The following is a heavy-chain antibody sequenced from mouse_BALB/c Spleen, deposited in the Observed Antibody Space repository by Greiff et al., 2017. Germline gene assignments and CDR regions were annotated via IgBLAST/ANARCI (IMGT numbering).Heavy chain of an antibody. Sequence: EVKLVESGGGLVQPKGSLKLSCAASGFTFNTYAMNWVRQAPGKGLEWVARIRSKSNNYATYYADSVKDRFTISRDDSQSMLYLQMNNLKTEDTAMYYCVRHGPLYGSYAMDYWGQGTSVTVSS. J-gene: IGHJ4*01. V-gene: IGHV10-1*02. CDR3: VRHGPLYGSYAMDY. CDR1: GFTFNTYA. CDR2: IRSKSNNYAT. D-gene: IGHD1-1*01.